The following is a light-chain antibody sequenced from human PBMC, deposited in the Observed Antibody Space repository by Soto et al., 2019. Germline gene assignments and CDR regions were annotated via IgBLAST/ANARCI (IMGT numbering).Light chain of an antibody. CDR1: QTVTDSY. CDR2: GTS. J-gene: IGKJ4*01. CDR3: QQFGVSFS. V-gene: IGKV3-20*01. Sequence: IVFTQSPGTLSLSPGESATLSCRASQTVTDSYLAWYQQTPGQAPRLLIYGTSNRAAGVPNRFRGAGSGTDFTLTISRLEPEDFAVYYCQQFGVSFSFGGGTKVDIK.